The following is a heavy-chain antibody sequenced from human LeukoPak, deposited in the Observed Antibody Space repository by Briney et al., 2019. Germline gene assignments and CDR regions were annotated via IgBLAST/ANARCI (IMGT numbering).Heavy chain of an antibody. V-gene: IGHV4-39*01. CDR1: GDSMGSSYY. J-gene: IGHJ5*02. CDR3: ARSSAVAGLT. CDR2: VSYSGSA. Sequence: PSETLSLTCTVSGDSMGSSYYWAWIRQPPGKGLEWSGSVSYSGSAYYNPSLKSRVIISVDTSKNQFSLRLSSVTAADTALYYCARSSAVAGLTWGQGTLVTVSS. D-gene: IGHD6-19*01.